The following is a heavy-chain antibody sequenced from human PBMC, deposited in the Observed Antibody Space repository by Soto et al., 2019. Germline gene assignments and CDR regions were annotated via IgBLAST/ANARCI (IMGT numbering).Heavy chain of an antibody. CDR3: ARDLITFGGVIVPFDY. CDR1: GFTFSSYS. J-gene: IGHJ4*02. V-gene: IGHV3-21*01. CDR2: ISSSSSYI. Sequence: GGSLRLSCAASGFTFSSYSMNWVRQAPGKGLEWVSSISSSSSYIYYADSVKGRFTISRDNAKNSLYLQMNSLRAEDTAVYYCARDLITFGGVIVPFDYWGQGTLVTVSS. D-gene: IGHD3-16*02.